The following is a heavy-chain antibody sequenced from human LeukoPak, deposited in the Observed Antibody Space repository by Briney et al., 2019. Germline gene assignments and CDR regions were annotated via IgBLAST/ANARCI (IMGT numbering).Heavy chain of an antibody. CDR1: GGSFSGYY. J-gene: IGHJ4*02. CDR3: ARIPREFDY. Sequence: PSETLSLTCAVYGGSFSGYYWSWIRQPPGKGLEWIGEINHSGSTNYNPSLKGRVTISVDTSKNQFSLKLSSVTAADTAVYYCARIPREFDYWGQGTLVTVSS. D-gene: IGHD2-21*01. CDR2: INHSGST. V-gene: IGHV4-34*01.